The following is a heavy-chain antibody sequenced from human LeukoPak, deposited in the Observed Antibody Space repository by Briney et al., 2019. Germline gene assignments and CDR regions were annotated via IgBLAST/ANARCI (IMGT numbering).Heavy chain of an antibody. Sequence: GGSLRLSCAASGFTFSDSAMHWVRQASGKGLEWVGRIRSKANSYATAYAASVKGRFTISRDDSKNTAFLQMNSLKTEDTAVYYCTRHPDYYYMDVWGKGTTVTVSS. J-gene: IGHJ6*03. CDR2: IRSKANSYAT. V-gene: IGHV3-73*01. CDR3: TRHPDYYYMDV. CDR1: GFTFSDSA.